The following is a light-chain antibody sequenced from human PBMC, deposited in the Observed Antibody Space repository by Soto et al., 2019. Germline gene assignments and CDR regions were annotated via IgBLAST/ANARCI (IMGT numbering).Light chain of an antibody. Sequence: DIQMTQSPSSVSASVGDRVTITCRASQAIDSWLAWYQQKPGEAPKLLIFTGSLLHSGVPPRFSGSGSGTDYTLTISSLQPEDFATYYCQQSYRTPTFGQGTRLEIK. CDR2: TGS. J-gene: IGKJ5*01. CDR3: QQSYRTPT. CDR1: QAIDSW. V-gene: IGKV1-39*01.